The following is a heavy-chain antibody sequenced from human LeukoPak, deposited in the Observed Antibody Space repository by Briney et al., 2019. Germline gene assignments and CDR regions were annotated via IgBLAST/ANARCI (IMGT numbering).Heavy chain of an antibody. CDR2: IYYSGST. J-gene: IGHJ4*02. D-gene: IGHD5-18*01. CDR3: ARDRSYGDGGDY. CDR1: GFTFSSYS. V-gene: IGHV4-39*07. Sequence: PGGSLRLSCAASGFTFSSYSMNWVRQAPGKGLEWVGSIYYSGSTYYNPSLKSRVTISVDTSKNQFSLKLSSVTAADTAVYYCARDRSYGDGGDYWGQGTLVTVSS.